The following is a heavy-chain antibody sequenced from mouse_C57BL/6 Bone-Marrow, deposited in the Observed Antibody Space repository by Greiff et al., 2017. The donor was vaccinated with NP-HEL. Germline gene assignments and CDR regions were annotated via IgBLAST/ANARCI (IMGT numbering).Heavy chain of an antibody. J-gene: IGHJ3*01. CDR3: KTGAWFAY. CDR2: IRLKSDNYAT. CDR1: GFTFSNYW. V-gene: IGHV6-3*01. Sequence: DVKLVESGGGLVQPGGSMKLSCVASGFTFSNYWMNWVRQSPEKGLEWVAQIRLKSDNYATHYAESVKGRFTISRDDSKSSVYLQMNNLRAEDTGIYYCKTGAWFAYWGQGTLVTVSA. D-gene: IGHD4-1*01.